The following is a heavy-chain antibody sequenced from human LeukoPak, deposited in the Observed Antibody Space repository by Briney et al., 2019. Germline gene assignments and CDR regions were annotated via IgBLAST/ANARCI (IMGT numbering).Heavy chain of an antibody. J-gene: IGHJ4*02. D-gene: IGHD3-10*01. CDR1: GGTFTSYA. V-gene: IGHV1-69*13. CDR2: IIPIFGTA. Sequence: ASVKVSCKASGGTFTSYAISWVRQAHGQGLEWMGGIIPIFGTANYAQKFQGRVTITADESTSTAYMELSRLTAEDTAVYYCGRTSMVRGVIVSLFDYWGQGTLVTVSS. CDR3: GRTSMVRGVIVSLFDY.